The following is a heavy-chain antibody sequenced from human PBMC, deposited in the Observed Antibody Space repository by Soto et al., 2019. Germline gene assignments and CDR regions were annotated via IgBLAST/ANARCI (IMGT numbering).Heavy chain of an antibody. V-gene: IGHV3-15*07. CDR1: GFTFSNAW. Sequence: PGGSLRLSCAASGFTFSNAWMNWVRQAPGKGLEWVGRTKSKTDGGTTDYAAPVKGRFTISRDDSKNTLYLQMNSLKTEDTAVYYCTTERPTYYYDSSGYYYGVYWGQGTLVTVSS. J-gene: IGHJ4*02. CDR3: TTERPTYYYDSSGYYYGVY. CDR2: TKSKTDGGTT. D-gene: IGHD3-22*01.